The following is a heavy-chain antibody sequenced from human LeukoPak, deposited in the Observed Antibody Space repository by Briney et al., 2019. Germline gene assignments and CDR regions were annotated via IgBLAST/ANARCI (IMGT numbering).Heavy chain of an antibody. CDR3: ARGRDGYNLVDAFDI. CDR1: GFTFSSYD. D-gene: IGHD5-24*01. V-gene: IGHV3-13*01. CDR2: IGTAGDT. Sequence: GGSLRLSCAACGFTFSSYDMHWVRQATGKGLEWVSAIGTAGDTYYPGSVKGRFTISRDNSKNTLYLQMNSLRAEDTAVYYCARGRDGYNLVDAFDIWGQGIMVIVSS. J-gene: IGHJ3*02.